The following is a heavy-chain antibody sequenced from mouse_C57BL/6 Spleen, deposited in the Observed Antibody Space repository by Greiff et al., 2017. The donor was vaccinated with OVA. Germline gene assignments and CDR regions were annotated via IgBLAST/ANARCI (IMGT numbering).Heavy chain of an antibody. J-gene: IGHJ2*01. Sequence: QVQLQQSGAELVRPGASVTLSCKASGYTFTDYEMHWVKQTPVHGLEWIGAIDPETGGTAYNQKFKGKAILTADKSSSTAYMELRSLTSEDSAVYYCTRCATVVVTDDYWGQGTTLTVSS. CDR2: IDPETGGT. D-gene: IGHD1-1*01. CDR3: TRCATVVVTDDY. V-gene: IGHV1-15*01. CDR1: GYTFTDYE.